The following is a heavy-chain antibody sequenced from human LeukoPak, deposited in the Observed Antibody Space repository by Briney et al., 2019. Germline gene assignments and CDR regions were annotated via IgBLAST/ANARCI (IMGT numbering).Heavy chain of an antibody. CDR3: ASNLYYDSSGESGFDY. CDR1: GFTFSDYY. Sequence: GGSLRLSCAASGFTFSDYYMSWIRQAPGKGLEWVSYISSSSSYTNYADSVKGRLTISRDNAKNSLYLQMNSLRAEDTAVYYCASNLYYDSSGESGFDYWGQGTLVTVSS. J-gene: IGHJ4*02. CDR2: ISSSSSYT. V-gene: IGHV3-11*03. D-gene: IGHD3-22*01.